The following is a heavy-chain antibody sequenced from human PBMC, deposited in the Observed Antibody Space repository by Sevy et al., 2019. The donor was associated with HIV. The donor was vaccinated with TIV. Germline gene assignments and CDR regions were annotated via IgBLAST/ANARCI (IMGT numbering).Heavy chain of an antibody. D-gene: IGHD3-9*01. CDR3: AKDFTGLYGMDV. CDR1: GLSVTNNG. V-gene: IGHV3-30*18. Sequence: GGSLRLSCEVSGLSVTNNGMPWVRQAPGKGLEWVAVISYDGINKYYGDSVKGRFINSRDRSKNTLYLQMKILRIEDTAVYYGAKDFTGLYGMDVWGQGTTVTVSS. J-gene: IGHJ6*02. CDR2: ISYDGINK.